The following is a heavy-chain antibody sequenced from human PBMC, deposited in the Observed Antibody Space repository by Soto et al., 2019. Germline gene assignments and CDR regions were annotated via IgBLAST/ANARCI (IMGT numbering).Heavy chain of an antibody. J-gene: IGHJ5*02. CDR1: GYSFTSYW. D-gene: IGHD6-13*01. Sequence: EVQLVQSGAEVKKPGESLRISCQGSGYSFTSYWITWVRQMPGKGLEWMGRINPSDSYTTYSPSFQGHVTISVDKSFSTAYLQWHSLKASDTAMYFCARVAGSWTRGCDPWGQGTLVIVSS. V-gene: IGHV5-10-1*01. CDR2: INPSDSYT. CDR3: ARVAGSWTRGCDP.